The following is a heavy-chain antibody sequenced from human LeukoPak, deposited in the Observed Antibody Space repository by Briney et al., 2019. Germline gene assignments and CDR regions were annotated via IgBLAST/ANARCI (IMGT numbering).Heavy chain of an antibody. J-gene: IGHJ6*02. CDR2: IIPILGIA. CDR3: AIATSNYYYYGMDV. CDR1: GGTFSSYA. Sequence: SVKVSCKASGGTFSSYAISWVRQAPGQGPEWMGRIIPILGIANYAQKFQGRVTITADKSTSTAYMELSSLRSEDTAVYYCAIATSNYYYYGMDVWGQGTTVTVSS. V-gene: IGHV1-69*04.